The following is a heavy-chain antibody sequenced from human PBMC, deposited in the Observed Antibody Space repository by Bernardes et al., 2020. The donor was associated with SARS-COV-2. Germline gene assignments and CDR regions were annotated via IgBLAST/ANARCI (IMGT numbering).Heavy chain of an antibody. V-gene: IGHV3-53*01. CDR2: VYSGGNT. D-gene: IGHD6-25*01. Sequence: GGSLRLSCAASGFTVSSNYMSWVRQAPGKGLEWVSVVYSGGNTYYADSVKGRFTISRDSSKNTLYLQMNSLRAEDTAMYYCARDRESGLGYFDYWGQGTLVTVSS. J-gene: IGHJ4*02. CDR1: GFTVSSNY. CDR3: ARDRESGLGYFDY.